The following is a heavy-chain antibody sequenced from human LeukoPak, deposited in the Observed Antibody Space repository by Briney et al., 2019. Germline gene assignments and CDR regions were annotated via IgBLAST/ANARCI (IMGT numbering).Heavy chain of an antibody. D-gene: IGHD7-27*01. Sequence: GGSLRLSCAASGFPLNSHNMNWVRQAPGKGLEWVSYISSSGSGSITYYADSVKGRFTMSRDNAKNSLYLHMNSLRDEDTAVYYCARDRPNWGIDYWGQGTLVTISS. CDR1: GFPLNSHN. J-gene: IGHJ4*02. CDR2: ISSSGSGSIT. CDR3: ARDRPNWGIDY. V-gene: IGHV3-48*02.